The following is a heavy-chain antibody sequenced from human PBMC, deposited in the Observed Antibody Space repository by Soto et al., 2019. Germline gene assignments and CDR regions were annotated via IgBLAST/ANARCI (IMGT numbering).Heavy chain of an antibody. CDR1: GFPFSSYA. CDR2: INGASSTT. Sequence: DVQLVGSGGGLVQPGGSLRLSCVASGFPFSSYAMHWVRQAPGKGLEWISYINGASSTTFYADSVKGRFTVARDNAKNSLNLQMSSLRHEDPAFYYGAGDLSHWGQAVLVTVSS. J-gene: IGHJ4*02. CDR3: AGDLSH. V-gene: IGHV3-48*02.